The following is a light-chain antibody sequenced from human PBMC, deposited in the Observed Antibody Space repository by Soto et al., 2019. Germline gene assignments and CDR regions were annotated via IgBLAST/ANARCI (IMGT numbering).Light chain of an antibody. V-gene: IGLV1-44*01. CDR1: SSNIGSNT. CDR2: KSN. CDR3: ASYTSPSFWV. Sequence: QSVLTQPPSASATPGQRVTISCSGSSSNIGSNTVNWYQQLPGTAPKLLIYKSNQRPSGVPDRFSGSKSGTSASLAISGLQSEDEAHYYCASYTSPSFWVFGGGTKLTVL. J-gene: IGLJ3*02.